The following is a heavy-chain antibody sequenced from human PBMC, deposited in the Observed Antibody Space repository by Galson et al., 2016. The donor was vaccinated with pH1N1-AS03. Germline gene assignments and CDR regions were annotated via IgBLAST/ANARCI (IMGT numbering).Heavy chain of an antibody. J-gene: IGHJ3*02. V-gene: IGHV3-23*01. CDR2: ISGSGGCT. CDR3: AKSSRYYDSSAYFSEAFDI. CDR1: GFTFSTYA. Sequence: SLRLSCAASGFTFSTYAMSWVRQAPGKGLEWVSAISGSGGCTYYADSVKGRFTISRDNSKNTLYLQMNSLRAEDTAVYNCAKSSRYYDSSAYFSEAFDIWGQGTMVTVSS. D-gene: IGHD3-22*01.